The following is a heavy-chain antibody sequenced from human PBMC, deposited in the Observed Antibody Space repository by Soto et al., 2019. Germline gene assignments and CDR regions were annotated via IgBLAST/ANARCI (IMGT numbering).Heavy chain of an antibody. J-gene: IGHJ4*02. CDR1: GGSFSAYY. D-gene: IGHD3-22*01. V-gene: IGHV4-34*01. Sequence: ETLSLTCAVYGGSFSAYYWSWIRQSPGQGLEWIGEINHRGGTRYNPSLKSRVTISVDTSKSQFSLKLTSVTAADRAVYYCARGSVDTVDSSGFDDYWGKGTPVTVS. CDR2: INHRGGT. CDR3: ARGSVDTVDSSGFDDY.